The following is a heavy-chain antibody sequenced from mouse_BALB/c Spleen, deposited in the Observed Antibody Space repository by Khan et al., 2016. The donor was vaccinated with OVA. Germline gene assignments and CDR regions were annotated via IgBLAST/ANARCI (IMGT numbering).Heavy chain of an antibody. D-gene: IGHD1-1*02. V-gene: IGHV2-2*02. CDR3: ARNRNGYFDY. Sequence: QVQLQQSGPGLVQPSQSLSITCTVSGFSLTNYGVHWVRQSPGKGLEWLGVIWSSGITDYNATFISRLSISRDISKSQVFFKMNSLQANDTGIYYCARNRNGYFDYWGQGTTLTGSS. CDR2: IWSSGIT. CDR1: GFSLTNYG. J-gene: IGHJ2*01.